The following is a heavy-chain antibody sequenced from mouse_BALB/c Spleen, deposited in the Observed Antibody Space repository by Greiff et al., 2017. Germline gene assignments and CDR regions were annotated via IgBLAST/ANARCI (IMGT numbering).Heavy chain of an antibody. D-gene: IGHD1-1*01. CDR1: GYTFSSYW. Sequence: QVQLQQSGAELMKPGASVKISCTATGYTFSSYWIEWVKQRPGHGLEWIGEILPGSGSTNYNEKFKGKATFTAETSSNTAYIQLSSLTSEDSAVYDGARWGTTVVEEDFDVWGAGTTVTVSS. J-gene: IGHJ1*01. CDR2: ILPGSGST. CDR3: ARWGTTVVEEDFDV. V-gene: IGHV1-9*01.